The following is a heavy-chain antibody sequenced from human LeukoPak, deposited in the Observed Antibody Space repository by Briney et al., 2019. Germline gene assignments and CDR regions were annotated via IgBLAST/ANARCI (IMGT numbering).Heavy chain of an antibody. J-gene: IGHJ3*02. D-gene: IGHD3-10*01. CDR3: AKSNGYGLVGI. Sequence: SETLSLTCAVYGGSFSGYYWSWIRQPPGKGLEWIGEINHSGSTNYNPSLKSRVTISVDTSKNQFSLKLSSVTAADTAVYYCAKSNGYGLVGIWGQGTMVTVSS. V-gene: IGHV4-34*01. CDR2: INHSGST. CDR1: GGSFSGYY.